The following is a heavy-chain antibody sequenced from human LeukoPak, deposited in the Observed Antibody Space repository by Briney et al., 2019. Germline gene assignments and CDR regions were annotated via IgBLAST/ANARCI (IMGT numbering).Heavy chain of an antibody. CDR3: ARSSHDAFDI. CDR1: GGTFSSYA. Sequence: SVKVSCKASGGTFSSYAISWVRQAPGQGLEWMGRITPILGIANYAQKFQGRVTITADKSTSTAYMELSSLRSEDTAVYYCARSSHDAFDIWGQGTMVTVSS. V-gene: IGHV1-69*04. CDR2: ITPILGIA. J-gene: IGHJ3*02.